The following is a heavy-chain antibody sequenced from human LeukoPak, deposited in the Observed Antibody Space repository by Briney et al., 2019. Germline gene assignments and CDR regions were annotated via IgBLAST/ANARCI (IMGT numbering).Heavy chain of an antibody. CDR2: INTDVSST. CDR3: AREQFSGFDY. Sequence: GGSLRLSCAASGFTFSSYAMSWVRQAPGKGLVWVSRINTDVSSTRYADSVKGRFTISRDNAKNTLYLQMNSLRAEDTAVYYCAREQFSGFDYWGQGTLVTVSS. CDR1: GFTFSSYA. D-gene: IGHD3-10*01. V-gene: IGHV3-74*01. J-gene: IGHJ4*02.